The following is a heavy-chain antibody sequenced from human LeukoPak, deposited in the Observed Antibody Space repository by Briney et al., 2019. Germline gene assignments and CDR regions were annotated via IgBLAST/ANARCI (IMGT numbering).Heavy chain of an antibody. D-gene: IGHD5-24*01. J-gene: IGHJ4*02. Sequence: GGSLRLSCAASGFTFSSCAMHWVRQAPGKGLEWVAVISYDGSNKYYVDSVKGRFTISRDNSKNTLYLQMNSLRAEDTAVYYCARDWNVEMATISYFDYWGQGTLVTVSS. CDR2: ISYDGSNK. CDR3: ARDWNVEMATISYFDY. CDR1: GFTFSSCA. V-gene: IGHV3-30*19.